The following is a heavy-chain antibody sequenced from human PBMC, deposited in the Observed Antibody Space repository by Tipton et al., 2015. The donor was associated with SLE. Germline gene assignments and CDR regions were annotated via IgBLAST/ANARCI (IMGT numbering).Heavy chain of an antibody. Sequence: TLSLTCTVSGGSISSSSYYWGWIRQPPGKGLEWIGSIYYSGSTYYNPSLKSRVTISVDTSKNQFSLKLSSVTAADTAVYHCARLAEAAAFFDYWGQGTLVTVSS. V-gene: IGHV4-39*07. D-gene: IGHD6-13*01. CDR3: ARLAEAAAFFDY. CDR1: GGSISSSSYY. J-gene: IGHJ4*02. CDR2: IYYSGST.